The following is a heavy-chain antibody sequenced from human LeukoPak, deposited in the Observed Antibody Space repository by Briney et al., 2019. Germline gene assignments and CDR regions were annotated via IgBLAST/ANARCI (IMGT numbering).Heavy chain of an antibody. CDR3: TRLGY. J-gene: IGHJ4*02. CDR1: GFTFSVSA. V-gene: IGHV3-73*01. Sequence: PGGSLRLSCAASGFTFSVSAMHWVRQASGNWLEWVGRIRSKANSYATAYAASVKRRFTISRDHSKNTAYLQMNSLKTEDTAVYYCTRLGYWGQGTLVTVSS. CDR2: IRSKANSYAT.